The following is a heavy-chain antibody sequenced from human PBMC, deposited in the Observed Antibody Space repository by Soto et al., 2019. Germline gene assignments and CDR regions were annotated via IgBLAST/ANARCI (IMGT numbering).Heavy chain of an antibody. V-gene: IGHV4-39*01. D-gene: IGHD5-18*01. CDR3: ARHTWIQLWPNQYKYYFDY. CDR1: GGSISSSSYY. J-gene: IGHJ4*02. CDR2: IYYSGST. Sequence: QLQLQESGPGLVKPSETLSLTCTVSGGSISSSSYYWGWIRQPPGKGLEWIGSIYYSGSTYYNPSLKSRVTISVDTSKNQFSLKLSSVTAADTAVYYCARHTWIQLWPNQYKYYFDYWGQGTLVTVSS.